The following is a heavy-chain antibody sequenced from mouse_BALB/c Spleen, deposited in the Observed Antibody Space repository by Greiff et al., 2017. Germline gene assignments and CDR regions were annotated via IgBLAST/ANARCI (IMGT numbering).Heavy chain of an antibody. D-gene: IGHD2-14*01. J-gene: IGHJ4*01. CDR3: ARNYRYDPYAMDY. CDR1: GYTFTDYN. CDR2: IYPYNGGT. V-gene: IGHV1S29*02. Sequence: EVKLMESGPELVKPGASVKISCKASGYTFTDYNMHWVKQSHGKSLEWIGYIYPYNGGTGYNQKFKSKATLTVDNSSSTAYMELRSLTSEDSAVYYCARNYRYDPYAMDYWGQGTSVTVSS.